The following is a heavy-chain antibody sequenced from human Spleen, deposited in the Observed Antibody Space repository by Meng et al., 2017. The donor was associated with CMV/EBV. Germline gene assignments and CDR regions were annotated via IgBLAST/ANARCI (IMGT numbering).Heavy chain of an antibody. CDR3: AKFSRVAG. V-gene: IGHV3-21*05. Sequence: GESLKISCAVSGFIFNSYSMNWVRQAPGKGLEWVSYISASGSDMYYADSVKGRFAISRDNAKNSLYLQVNSLRVEDTAVYYCAKFSRVAGWGQGTLVTVSS. J-gene: IGHJ4*02. CDR1: GFIFNSYS. CDR2: ISASGSDM. D-gene: IGHD6-19*01.